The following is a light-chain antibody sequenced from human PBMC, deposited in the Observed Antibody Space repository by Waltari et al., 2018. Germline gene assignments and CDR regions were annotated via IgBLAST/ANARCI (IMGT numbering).Light chain of an antibody. Sequence: EIVLTQSPATLSLSPGERATPSCRASQRVSTHLAWYQHKPGQAPRLLIYDASKRATGIPGRFSGSGSGTDFTLTISSLEPEDFAVYYCQQRSNWLINFGQGTRLEIK. J-gene: IGKJ5*01. V-gene: IGKV3-11*01. CDR1: QRVSTH. CDR3: QQRSNWLIN. CDR2: DAS.